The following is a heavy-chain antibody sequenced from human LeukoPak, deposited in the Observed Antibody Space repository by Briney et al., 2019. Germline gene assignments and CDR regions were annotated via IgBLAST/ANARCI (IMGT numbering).Heavy chain of an antibody. CDR3: ARAFGGSYNIFAFDI. CDR2: INPSGGST. CDR1: GYTFISYY. Sequence: ASVKVSCKASGYTFISYYMHWVRQAPGQGLEWMGIINPSGGSTSYAQKFQGRVTMTRDTSTSTVYMELSSLRSEDTAVYYCARAFGGSYNIFAFDIWGQGTMVTVSS. J-gene: IGHJ3*02. D-gene: IGHD1-26*01. V-gene: IGHV1-46*01.